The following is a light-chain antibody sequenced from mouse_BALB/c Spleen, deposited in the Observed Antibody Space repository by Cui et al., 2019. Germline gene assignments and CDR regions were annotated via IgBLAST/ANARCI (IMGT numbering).Light chain of an antibody. CDR2: WAS. Sequence: DIVMTQSHKFMSTSVGDRVSITCKASQDVGTAVAWYQQKPRQSPKLLIYWASTRHTGVPDRFTGSGSGTDFTLTISNVQSEDLADYFCQQYRSYPLTFGAGTKLELK. V-gene: IGKV6-23*01. J-gene: IGKJ5*01. CDR3: QQYRSYPLT. CDR1: QDVGTA.